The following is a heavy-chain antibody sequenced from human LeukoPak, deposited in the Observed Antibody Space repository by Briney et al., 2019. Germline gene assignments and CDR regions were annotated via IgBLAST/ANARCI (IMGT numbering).Heavy chain of an antibody. Sequence: GESLKISCKGSGYSFTNYWIGWVRQMPGKGLEWMGIIYPGDSDTGYSPSFQGQVTISADKSISTAYLQWSSLKASDTAIYYCARSDLAATPNFDYWGQGTLVTVSS. V-gene: IGHV5-51*01. CDR1: GYSFTNYW. D-gene: IGHD6-25*01. J-gene: IGHJ4*02. CDR2: IYPGDSDT. CDR3: ARSDLAATPNFDY.